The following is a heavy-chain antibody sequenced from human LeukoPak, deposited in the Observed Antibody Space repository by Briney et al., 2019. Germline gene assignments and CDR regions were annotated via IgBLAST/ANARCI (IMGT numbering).Heavy chain of an antibody. D-gene: IGHD5-18*01. CDR3: ARDVDSSMVTNWFDS. Sequence: SVKVSCKASGGTFISYSFSWVRQAPGQGLEWLGGIIVIFGTPNYPQKFHGRVTITADESTSTVYMELSSLRSEDTAMYYCARDVDSSMVTNWFDSWGQGTLVTVSS. J-gene: IGHJ5*01. CDR2: IIVIFGTP. V-gene: IGHV1-69*13. CDR1: GGTFISYS.